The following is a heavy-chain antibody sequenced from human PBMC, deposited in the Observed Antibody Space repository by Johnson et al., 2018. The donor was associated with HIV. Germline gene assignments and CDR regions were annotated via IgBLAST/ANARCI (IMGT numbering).Heavy chain of an antibody. V-gene: IGHV3-23*03. D-gene: IGHD3-9*01. CDR1: GFIFEDYA. Sequence: VLLVESGGGLVQPGRSLRVSCAASGFIFEDYALHWVRQAPGKGLEWVSIIYSGGSTYYADSVKGRFTISRDNSKSTLFLQMNSLRAEDTDAYYCAKADDILTGYYKGFDAFDVWGQGTMVSVS. CDR3: AKADDILTGYYKGFDAFDV. CDR2: IYSGGST. J-gene: IGHJ3*01.